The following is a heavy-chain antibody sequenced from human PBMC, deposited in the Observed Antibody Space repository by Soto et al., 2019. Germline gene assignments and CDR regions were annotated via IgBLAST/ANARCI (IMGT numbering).Heavy chain of an antibody. Sequence: SETLSLTCTVSGGSISSSSYYWGWIRQPPGKGLEWIGSIYYSGSTYYNPSLKSRVTISVDTSKNQFSLKLSSVTAADKAVYYCARRGAYCSSTSCYGGYNWFDPWGQGTLVTVSS. CDR1: GGSISSSSYY. CDR3: ARRGAYCSSTSCYGGYNWFDP. D-gene: IGHD2-2*01. J-gene: IGHJ5*02. V-gene: IGHV4-39*01. CDR2: IYYSGST.